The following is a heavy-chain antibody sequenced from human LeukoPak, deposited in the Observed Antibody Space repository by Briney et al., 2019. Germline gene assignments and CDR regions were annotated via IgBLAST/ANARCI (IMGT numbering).Heavy chain of an antibody. CDR3: AKDYYDSSGYYNDAFDM. J-gene: IGHJ3*02. V-gene: IGHV3-30*18. D-gene: IGHD3-22*01. CDR1: GFTFSYYV. CDR2: ISYDGSNK. Sequence: PGRSLTLSRSPSGFTFSYYVIQSVPQAPRKGPEWVAVISYDGSNKYYAESVQGRFTISRDNSKNTLYLQMNSLRADDTAVYYCAKDYYDSSGYYNDAFDMWGQGTMVTVSS.